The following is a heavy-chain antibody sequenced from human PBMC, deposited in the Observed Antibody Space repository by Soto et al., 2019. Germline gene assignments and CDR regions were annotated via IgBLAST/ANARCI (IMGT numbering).Heavy chain of an antibody. V-gene: IGHV4-30-4*01. Sequence: SETLSLTCTVSGGSISSGDYYWSWIRQPPGKGLEWIGYIYYSGSTYYNPSLKSRVTISVDTSKNQFSLKLSSVTAADTAVYYCAGDYSNYVLSWGYFDYWGQGTLVTVSS. J-gene: IGHJ4*02. CDR3: AGDYSNYVLSWGYFDY. CDR1: GGSISSGDYY. D-gene: IGHD4-4*01. CDR2: IYYSGST.